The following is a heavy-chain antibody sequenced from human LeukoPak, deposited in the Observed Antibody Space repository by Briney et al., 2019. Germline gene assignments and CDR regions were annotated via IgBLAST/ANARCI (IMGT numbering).Heavy chain of an antibody. J-gene: IGHJ4*02. V-gene: IGHV3-7*01. Sequence: GSLRLSCAASGFTFSSYWMSWVRQAPGKGLEWVANIKQDGSEKYYVDSVKGRFTISRDNAKNSLYLQMNSLRAEDTAVYYCARDRSYYDSSGYYAYWGQGTLVTVSS. D-gene: IGHD3-22*01. CDR2: IKQDGSEK. CDR3: ARDRSYYDSSGYYAY. CDR1: GFTFSSYW.